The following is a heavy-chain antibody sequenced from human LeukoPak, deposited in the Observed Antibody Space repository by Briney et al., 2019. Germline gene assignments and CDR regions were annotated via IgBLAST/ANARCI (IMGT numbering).Heavy chain of an antibody. CDR1: GGSISSGDYY. Sequence: PSQTLSLTCTVSGGSISSGDYYWSWIRQPPGKGLEWIGYIYYSGSTYYNPSLKSRVTISVDTSKNQFSLKLSSVTAADTAVYYCARGTGSITMVRGVIGYFDYWGQGTLVTASS. CDR3: ARGTGSITMVRGVIGYFDY. J-gene: IGHJ4*02. CDR2: IYYSGST. D-gene: IGHD3-10*01. V-gene: IGHV4-30-4*01.